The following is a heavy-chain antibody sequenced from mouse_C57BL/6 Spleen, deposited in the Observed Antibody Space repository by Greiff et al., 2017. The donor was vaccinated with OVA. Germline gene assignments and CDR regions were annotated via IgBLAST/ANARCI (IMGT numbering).Heavy chain of an antibody. CDR2: ISYDGSN. Sequence: EVKLMESGPGLVKLSQSLSLTCSVTGYSITSGYYWNWIRQFPGNKLEWMGYISYDGSNNYNPSLKNRISITRDTSKNQFFLKLNSVTTEDTATYYCARGYGSSYDWYFDVWGTGTTVTVSS. CDR3: ARGYGSSYDWYFDV. D-gene: IGHD1-1*01. J-gene: IGHJ1*03. CDR1: GYSITSGYY. V-gene: IGHV3-6*01.